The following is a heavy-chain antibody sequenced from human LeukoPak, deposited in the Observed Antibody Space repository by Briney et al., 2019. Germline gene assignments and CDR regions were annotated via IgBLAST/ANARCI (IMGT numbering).Heavy chain of an antibody. V-gene: IGHV3-74*01. CDR1: GFTFSSYW. D-gene: IGHD6-13*01. CDR3: ARDGSSWSNWLDP. CDR2: IKSDGSST. J-gene: IGHJ5*02. Sequence: GGSLRLSCAASGFTFSSYWMHWVRQAPGKGLVWVTRIKSDGSSTSYADSVKGRFTISRDNVKNTLYLQMNSLRAEDTAVYYCARDGSSWSNWLDPWGQGTLVTVSS.